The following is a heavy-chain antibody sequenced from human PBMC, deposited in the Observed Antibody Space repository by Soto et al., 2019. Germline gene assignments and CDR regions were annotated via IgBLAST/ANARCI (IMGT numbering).Heavy chain of an antibody. CDR1: GITFSSHA. CDR3: ARERIAVAGIHFDD. CDR2: ISYDGSNK. Sequence: PGESLKISCAASGITFSSHAMHWVRQAPGKGLDWVAVISYDGSNKYYADPVKGRFTISRDNSKNTLYLQMNSLRPEDTAVYYCARERIAVAGIHFDDWGQGTLVTVSS. D-gene: IGHD6-19*01. J-gene: IGHJ4*02. V-gene: IGHV3-30-3*01.